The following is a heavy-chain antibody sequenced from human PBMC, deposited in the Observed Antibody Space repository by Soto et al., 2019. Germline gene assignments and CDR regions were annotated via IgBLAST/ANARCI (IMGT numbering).Heavy chain of an antibody. CDR1: GFTFSSYA. V-gene: IGHV3-64D*06. J-gene: IGHJ4*02. CDR3: VKDRYVDY. Sequence: PXGPLKLSCSVSGFTFSSYAMHWVRQALGKGLEYVGSIISEGASTYYPDSVKGRFIISRDNSKNKLYLQMSSLRGEDTAVYYCVKDRYVDYWGQGMLVTVSS. CDR2: IISEGAST.